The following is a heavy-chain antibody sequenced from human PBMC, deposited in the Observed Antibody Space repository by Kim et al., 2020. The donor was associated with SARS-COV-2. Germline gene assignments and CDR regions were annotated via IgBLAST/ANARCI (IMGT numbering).Heavy chain of an antibody. V-gene: IGHV3-7*01. Sequence: KNDVDSLKGRFTISRDNAENSLYLQMNSLRAEDTAVYYCAKDTHFKLDYWGPGTVVTVSS. CDR2: K. CDR3: AKDTHFKLDY. D-gene: IGHD3-3*02. J-gene: IGHJ4*02.